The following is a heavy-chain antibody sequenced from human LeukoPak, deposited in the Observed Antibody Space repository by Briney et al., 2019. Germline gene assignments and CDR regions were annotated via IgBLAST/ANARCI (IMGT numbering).Heavy chain of an antibody. CDR3: ARRGGYDILTGYYPYYFDY. Sequence: GGSLRLSCAASGFTFRNYSMHWVRQAPGKGLEWVGFIRYDGRNKYYADSVKGRFTISRDNAKNSLYLQMNSLRAEDTAVYYCARRGGYDILTGYYPYYFDYWGQGTLVTVSS. CDR1: GFTFRNYS. CDR2: IRYDGRNK. V-gene: IGHV3-33*08. J-gene: IGHJ4*02. D-gene: IGHD3-9*01.